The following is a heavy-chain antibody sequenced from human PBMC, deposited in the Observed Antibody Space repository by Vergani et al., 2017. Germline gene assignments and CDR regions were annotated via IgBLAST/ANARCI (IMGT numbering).Heavy chain of an antibody. Sequence: EVQLVESGGGLVKPGGSLRLSCAASGFTFSNAWMSWVRQAPGKGLEWVGRIKSKIDGGTTDYAAPVKGRFTISRDDSKNTLYLQMNSLRAEDTAVYYCAKVLGELTSWGFFDYWGQGTLVTVSS. V-gene: IGHV3-15*01. CDR2: IKSKIDGGTT. J-gene: IGHJ4*02. CDR3: AKVLGELTSWGFFDY. CDR1: GFTFSNAW. D-gene: IGHD3-10*02.